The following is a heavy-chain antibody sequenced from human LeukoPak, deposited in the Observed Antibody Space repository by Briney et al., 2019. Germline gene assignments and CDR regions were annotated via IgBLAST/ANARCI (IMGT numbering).Heavy chain of an antibody. CDR3: ARGVPYYYYMDV. J-gene: IGHJ6*03. CDR1: GGSISSYF. V-gene: IGHV4-59*01. Sequence: SETLSLTCTVSGGSISSYFWSWIRQPPGKGLEWIGYIYYSGSTNYNPSLKSRVTISVDTSKNQFSLKLSSVTAADTAVYYCARGVPYYYYMDVWGKGTTVTVSS. CDR2: IYYSGST.